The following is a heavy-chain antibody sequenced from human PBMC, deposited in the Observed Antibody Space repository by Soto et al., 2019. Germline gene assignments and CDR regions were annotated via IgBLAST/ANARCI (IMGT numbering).Heavy chain of an antibody. D-gene: IGHD2-2*01. CDR3: ARVPGP. V-gene: IGHV4-59*08. Sequence: SETLSLTCTVSGSPISSYYWSWFRQPPGQGLEWVGYVYYTGTTTYSPSLKSRVTISVDASKSQFSLNLRSVTAADTAVYYCARVPGPWGQGALVTVSS. J-gene: IGHJ5*02. CDR2: VYYTGTT. CDR1: GSPISSYY.